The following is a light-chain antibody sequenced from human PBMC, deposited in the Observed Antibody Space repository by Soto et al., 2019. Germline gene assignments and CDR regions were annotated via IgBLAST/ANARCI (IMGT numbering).Light chain of an antibody. Sequence: IQMTQSPSSLSAFIRDRVTITCRASQDIGNDLGWYQQKPGKAPKLLIYSASTLQSGVQSRFSGSGSGTEFTLTIRSLQPEDFATYYCKQLNSYPLTFGGGTKVDIK. V-gene: IGKV1-17*01. J-gene: IGKJ4*01. CDR2: SAS. CDR3: KQLNSYPLT. CDR1: QDIGND.